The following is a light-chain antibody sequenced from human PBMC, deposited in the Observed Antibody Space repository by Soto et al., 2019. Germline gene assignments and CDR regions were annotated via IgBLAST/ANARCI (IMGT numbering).Light chain of an antibody. J-gene: IGKJ1*01. Sequence: ETVMTQSPVTLSVSPGERATLSCRASQSISSNLAWYQQKPGQAPRLLIYDASTRATGIPARFSGSGSGTEFTLTISSLQYEDFVVYYCQQYFYWPQTFGQGTKVDIK. V-gene: IGKV3-15*01. CDR1: QSISSN. CDR3: QQYFYWPQT. CDR2: DAS.